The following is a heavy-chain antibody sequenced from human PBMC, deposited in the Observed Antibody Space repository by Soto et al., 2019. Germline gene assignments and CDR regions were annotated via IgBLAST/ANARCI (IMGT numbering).Heavy chain of an antibody. CDR3: ATFRVGYGDYFDY. D-gene: IGHD4-17*01. Sequence: SETLSLTCTVSGGSISSYYWSWIRQPPGKGLEWIGYIYYSGSTNYNPSLKSRVTISVDTSKNQFSLKLSSVTAADTAVYYCATFRVGYGDYFDYWGQGTLVTVSS. J-gene: IGHJ4*02. CDR2: IYYSGST. CDR1: GGSISSYY. V-gene: IGHV4-59*01.